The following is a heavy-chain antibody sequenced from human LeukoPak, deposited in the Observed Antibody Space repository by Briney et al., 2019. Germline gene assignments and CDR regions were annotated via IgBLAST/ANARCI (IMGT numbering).Heavy chain of an antibody. CDR2: IYPDDSDT. V-gene: IGHV5-51*01. CDR1: GFTFTRHW. Sequence: GESLKISCTVSGFTFTRHWIGWVRQMPGKGLEWMGIIYPDDSDTRYSPSFQGQVTISADKSISTAYLQWSSLKASDTAMYYCARRRYCSSTSCYRGAFDIWGQGTMVTVSS. D-gene: IGHD2-2*01. J-gene: IGHJ3*02. CDR3: ARRRYCSSTSCYRGAFDI.